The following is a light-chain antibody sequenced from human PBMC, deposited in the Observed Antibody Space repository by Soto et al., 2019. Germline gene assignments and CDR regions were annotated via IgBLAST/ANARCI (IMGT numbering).Light chain of an antibody. J-gene: IGKJ4*01. CDR2: KAS. Sequence: DIQMIQIPSTLAASVGDRVTITCRASQTISNFLAWYQQKPGEAPNLLIYKASTLESGVSSRFSGSGSGTEFTLTISSLQPDDFATYYCQQYDYYPTFGGGTKVEI. CDR1: QTISNF. V-gene: IGKV1-5*03. CDR3: QQYDYYPT.